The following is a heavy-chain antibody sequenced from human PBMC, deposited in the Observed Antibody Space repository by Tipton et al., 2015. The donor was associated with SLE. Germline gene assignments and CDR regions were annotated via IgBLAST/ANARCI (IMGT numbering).Heavy chain of an antibody. V-gene: IGHV4-59*01. CDR2: IFDNGNS. Sequence: GSLRLSCTVSGASMSGYCWSWIRQSPGKGLEWIGYIFDNGNSNYNPSLKSRVTISIDTSKNQFSLRLTSLTAADTAVYYCARVVYSFSDAFDIWGQGTLVTVSS. CDR3: ARVVYSFSDAFDI. J-gene: IGHJ3*02. D-gene: IGHD6-13*01. CDR1: GASMSGYC.